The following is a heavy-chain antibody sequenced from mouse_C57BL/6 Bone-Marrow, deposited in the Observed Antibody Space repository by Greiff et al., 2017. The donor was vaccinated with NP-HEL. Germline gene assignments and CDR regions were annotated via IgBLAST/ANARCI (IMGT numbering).Heavy chain of an antibody. CDR1: GYTFTSYW. CDR2: IDPSDSYT. D-gene: IGHD1-2*01. J-gene: IGHJ1*03. CDR3: ARKGITTAGV. V-gene: IGHV1-50*01. Sequence: QVQLQQPGAELVKPGASVKLSCKASGYTFTSYWMQWVKQRPGQGLEWIGEIDPSDSYTNYNQKFKGKATLTVDTSSSTAYMQLSSLTSEDSAVYYCARKGITTAGVWGTGTTVTVSS.